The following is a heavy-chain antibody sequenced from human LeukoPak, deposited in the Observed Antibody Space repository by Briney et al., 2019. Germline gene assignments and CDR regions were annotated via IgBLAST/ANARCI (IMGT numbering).Heavy chain of an antibody. CDR2: IIPILGIA. J-gene: IGHJ6*03. CDR1: GGTFSSYT. D-gene: IGHD3-3*01. V-gene: IGHV1-69*04. CDR3: ARDIYDFWSGYNYYYYMDV. Sequence: GASVKVSCKASGGTFSSYTISWVRQAPGQGLEWMGRIIPILGIANYAQKFQGRVTITADKSTSTAYMELSSLRSEDTAAYYCARDIYDFWSGYNYYYYMDVWGKGTTVTVSS.